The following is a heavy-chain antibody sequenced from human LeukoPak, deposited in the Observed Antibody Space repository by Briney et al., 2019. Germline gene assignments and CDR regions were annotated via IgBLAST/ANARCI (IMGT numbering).Heavy chain of an antibody. J-gene: IGHJ4*02. CDR3: ARDESIAVAEDYFDY. V-gene: IGHV1-2*02. CDR2: INPNSGGT. D-gene: IGHD6-19*01. Sequence: ASVKVSCKASGYTFTDYHMHWVRQAPGQGLEWMGWINPNSGGTNYAQKFQGRVTMTRDTSISTAYMELSRLRSDDTAVYYCARDESIAVAEDYFDYWGQGTLVTVSS. CDR1: GYTFTDYH.